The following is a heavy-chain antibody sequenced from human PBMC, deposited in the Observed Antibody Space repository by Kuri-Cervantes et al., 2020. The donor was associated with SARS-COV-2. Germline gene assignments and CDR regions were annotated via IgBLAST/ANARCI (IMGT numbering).Heavy chain of an antibody. V-gene: IGHV3-23*01. CDR3: ASGFGEGAS. Sequence: GESLKISCAASGFTFSSYAMSWVRQAPGKGLEWVSAISGSGGSTYYADSVKGRFTISRDNSKNTLYLQMNSLRAEDTAVYYCASGFGEGASWGQGTLVTVSS. CDR1: GFTFSSYA. J-gene: IGHJ4*02. CDR2: ISGSGGST. D-gene: IGHD3-10*01.